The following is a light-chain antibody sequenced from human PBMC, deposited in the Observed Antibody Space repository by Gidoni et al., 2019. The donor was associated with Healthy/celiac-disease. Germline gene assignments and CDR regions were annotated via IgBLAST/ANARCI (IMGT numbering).Light chain of an antibody. CDR3: QQYNGT. V-gene: IGKV1-5*03. Sequence: DIQMTQSPSTLSASVGDRVTITCRASQSISSWLAWYHQKPGKAHKLLIYKASSLESGVPSRFSGSGSGTEFTLTISSLQPDDFATYYCQQYNGTFGQGTKLEIK. J-gene: IGKJ2*02. CDR1: QSISSW. CDR2: KAS.